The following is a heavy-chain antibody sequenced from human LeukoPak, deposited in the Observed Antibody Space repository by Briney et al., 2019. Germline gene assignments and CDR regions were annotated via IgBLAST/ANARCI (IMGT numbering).Heavy chain of an antibody. D-gene: IGHD3-10*01. J-gene: IGHJ4*02. Sequence: SVKVSCKASGGTFSSYAISWVRQAPGQGLEWMGRIIPIFGTANYAQKFQGSVTITTDESTSTAYMELSSLRSEDTAVYYCARSSYYGSGSNDYWGQGTLVTVSS. CDR1: GGTFSSYA. V-gene: IGHV1-69*05. CDR3: ARSSYYGSGSNDY. CDR2: IIPIFGTA.